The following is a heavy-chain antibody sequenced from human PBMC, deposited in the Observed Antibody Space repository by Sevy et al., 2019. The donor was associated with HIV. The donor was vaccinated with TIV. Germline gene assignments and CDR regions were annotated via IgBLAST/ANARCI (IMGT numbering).Heavy chain of an antibody. J-gene: IGHJ4*02. CDR2: ISSSSSYV. D-gene: IGHD1-26*01. Sequence: GGSLRLSCVASGFTFSSYNMNWVRQAPGKGLEWVSSISSSSSYVYHADSVKGRFTISRDNPKNSLYLQMNSLRAEDTAVYYCAKWDADRRWFFDYWGQRTLVTGSS. CDR3: AKWDADRRWFFDY. V-gene: IGHV3-21*06. CDR1: GFTFSSYN.